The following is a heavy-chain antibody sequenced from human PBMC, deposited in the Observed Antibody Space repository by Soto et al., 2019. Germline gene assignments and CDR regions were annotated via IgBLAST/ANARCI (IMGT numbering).Heavy chain of an antibody. Sequence: ASVKVSCKASGYTFTSYAMHWVRQAPGQRLEWMGWINAGNGNTKYSQKFQGRVTITRDTSASTAYMELRSLRSEDTAVYYCARGTTISAGGYYYYYGMDVWGQGTTVTVSS. CDR2: INAGNGNT. CDR3: ARGTTISAGGYYYYYGMDV. D-gene: IGHD3-9*01. J-gene: IGHJ6*02. CDR1: GYTFTSYA. V-gene: IGHV1-3*01.